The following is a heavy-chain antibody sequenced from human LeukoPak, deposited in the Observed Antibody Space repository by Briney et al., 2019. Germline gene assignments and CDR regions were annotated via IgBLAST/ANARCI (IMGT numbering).Heavy chain of an antibody. CDR3: ARDHSYYFGSQTSTLDV. Sequence: SETLSLTCTISGASITTGGYYWTWIRQPPGEGLEWIGYIYYTGSVDYNASLKSRLTISLDTSKNRFSLKLNSVTAADTAVYYCARDHSYYFGSQTSTLDVWGQGTAVTVSS. J-gene: IGHJ6*02. D-gene: IGHD3-10*01. V-gene: IGHV4-31*03. CDR1: GASITTGGYY. CDR2: IYYTGSV.